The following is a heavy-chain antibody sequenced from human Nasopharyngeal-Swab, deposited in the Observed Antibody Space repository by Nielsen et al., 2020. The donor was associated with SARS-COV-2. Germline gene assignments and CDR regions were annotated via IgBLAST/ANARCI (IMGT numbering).Heavy chain of an antibody. CDR2: IYYSGST. CDR3: ARHETSIWGQVRSFFDY. D-gene: IGHD7-27*01. CDR1: GGSISSYY. Sequence: SETLSLTCTVSGGSISSYYWSWIRQPPGKGLEWIGYIYYSGSTKYNPSLKRRVTISVDTSKNQFSLKLSSVTAADTAVYYCARHETSIWGQVRSFFDYWGQGTLVTVSS. V-gene: IGHV4-59*08. J-gene: IGHJ4*02.